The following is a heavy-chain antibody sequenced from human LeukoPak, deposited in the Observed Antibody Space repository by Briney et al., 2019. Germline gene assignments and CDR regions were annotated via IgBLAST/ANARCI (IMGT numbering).Heavy chain of an antibody. D-gene: IGHD1-26*01. J-gene: IGHJ4*02. V-gene: IGHV3-11*04. Sequence: GGSLRLSCAASGFTFSDYYTSWIRQAPGKGLEWVSYISSSGSTIYYADSVKGRFTISRDNSKNTLYLQMNSLRAEDTAVYYCARDPVGATFFDYWGQGTLVTVSS. CDR1: GFTFSDYY. CDR2: ISSSGSTI. CDR3: ARDPVGATFFDY.